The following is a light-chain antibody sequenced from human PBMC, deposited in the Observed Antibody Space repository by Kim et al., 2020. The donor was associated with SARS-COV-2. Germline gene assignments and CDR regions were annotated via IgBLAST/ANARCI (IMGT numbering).Light chain of an antibody. CDR1: KLGDRY. V-gene: IGLV3-1*01. J-gene: IGLJ3*02. CDR2: QDN. CDR3: QAWDSSTVV. Sequence: SGSPGQTATITCSGDKLGDRYASWYQQKPGQSPVLVIYQDNKRPSGIPERFSGSNSGNTATLTISGTQAMDEADYYCQAWDSSTVVFGGGTQLTVL.